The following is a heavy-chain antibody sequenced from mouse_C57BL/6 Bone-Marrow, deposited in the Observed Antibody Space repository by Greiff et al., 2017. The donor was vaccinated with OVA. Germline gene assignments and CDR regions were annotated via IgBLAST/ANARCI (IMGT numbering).Heavy chain of an antibody. V-gene: IGHV1-74*01. CDR3: AIESVYYYGSSPFAY. Sequence: QVQLQQSGAELVKPGASVKVSCKASGYTFTSYWMHWVKQRPGQGLEWIGRIHPSDSDTNYNQKFQGKATLTVDKSSSPAYMQLSSLTSEDSAVYYCAIESVYYYGSSPFAYWGQGTLVTVSA. J-gene: IGHJ3*01. D-gene: IGHD1-1*01. CDR1: GYTFTSYW. CDR2: IHPSDSDT.